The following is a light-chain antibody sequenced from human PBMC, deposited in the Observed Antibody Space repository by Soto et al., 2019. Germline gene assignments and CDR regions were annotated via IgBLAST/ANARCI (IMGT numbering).Light chain of an antibody. J-gene: IGLJ3*02. CDR2: DVS. V-gene: IGLV2-23*02. CDR1: SSDLGSSNL. CDR3: YSNAGGPWV. Sequence: QSALTQPASVSGSPGQSITISCTGTSSDLGSSNLVSWYQQHPGKAPKLMIHDVSQRPSGVSNRFSGSKSGNTASLTISGLQAADEADYYCYSNAGGPWVFGGGTKVTVL.